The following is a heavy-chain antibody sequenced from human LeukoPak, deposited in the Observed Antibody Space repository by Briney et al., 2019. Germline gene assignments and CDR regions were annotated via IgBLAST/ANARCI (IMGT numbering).Heavy chain of an antibody. Sequence: PSETLSLTCTVSGGSISSGGYYWSWIRQHPGKGLELIGYIYYSGSTYYNPSLKSRVTISVDTSKNQFSLKLSSVTAADTAVYYCANSLYDSSGTFDYWGQGTLVTVSS. CDR2: IYYSGST. D-gene: IGHD3-22*01. CDR1: GGSISSGGYY. CDR3: ANSLYDSSGTFDY. J-gene: IGHJ4*02. V-gene: IGHV4-31*03.